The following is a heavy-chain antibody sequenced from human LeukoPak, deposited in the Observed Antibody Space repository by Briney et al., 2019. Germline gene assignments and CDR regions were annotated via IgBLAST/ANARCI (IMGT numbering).Heavy chain of an antibody. CDR2: LSESGGT. V-gene: IGHV4-34*01. CDR1: SGSFNSYF. Sequence: SETLSLTCAVYSGSFNSYFWSWIRQAPGKGLEWIAELSESGGTNYNASLKRRVTISVDTSKNQFSLNLTSVTAADTAIYYCARVPGGVFDFWGQGALVTVSS. CDR3: ARVPGGVFDF. D-gene: IGHD3-10*01. J-gene: IGHJ4*02.